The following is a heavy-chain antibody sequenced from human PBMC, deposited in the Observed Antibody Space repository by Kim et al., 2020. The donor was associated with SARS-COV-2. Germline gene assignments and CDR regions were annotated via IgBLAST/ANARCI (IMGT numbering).Heavy chain of an antibody. CDR3: AREWAYGMDV. J-gene: IGHJ6*02. CDR2: K. Sequence: KYYADSVKGRFTISRDNSKNTLYLQMNSLRAEDTAVYYCAREWAYGMDVWGQGTTVTVSS. V-gene: IGHV3-30*01.